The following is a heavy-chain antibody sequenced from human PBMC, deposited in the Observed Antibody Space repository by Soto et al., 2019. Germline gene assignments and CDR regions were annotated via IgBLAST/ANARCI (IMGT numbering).Heavy chain of an antibody. CDR2: IDHSGGT. V-gene: IGHV4-34*01. D-gene: IGHD6-13*01. Sequence: PSENLSLTCAVYDGSFSGYYWSWIRQSPGKGLEWIGEIDHSGGTKYNPSLETRLTISVDASKNQFSLKLTSVTAADTAVYYCARGHLGYSSGWSGFDYWGQGTLVTVSS. CDR1: DGSFSGYY. J-gene: IGHJ4*02. CDR3: ARGHLGYSSGWSGFDY.